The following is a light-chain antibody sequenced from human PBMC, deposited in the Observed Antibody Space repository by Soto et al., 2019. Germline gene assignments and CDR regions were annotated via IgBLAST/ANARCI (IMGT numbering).Light chain of an antibody. CDR1: QSIGDY. Sequence: EVVMTQSPATLSVAPGERATLSCRASQSIGDYLAWYQHKPGQAPRLLIYGALTRATGIPARFAGSGSETDFTLTISSLQSEDFAFYYCQQYSSWVVTFGQGTRLEI. V-gene: IGKV3-15*01. J-gene: IGKJ5*01. CDR3: QQYSSWVVT. CDR2: GAL.